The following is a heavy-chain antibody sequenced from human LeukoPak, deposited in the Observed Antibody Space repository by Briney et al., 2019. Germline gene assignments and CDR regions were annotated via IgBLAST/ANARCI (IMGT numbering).Heavy chain of an antibody. V-gene: IGHV4-59*12. D-gene: IGHD4-17*01. Sequence: SETLSLTCTVSGGSISGDYWSWFRQPPGKGLEWIGYIYYSGSTNYNPSLKSRVIISVDTSKNQFSLKVSSVTAADTAVYFCARLFDDYGDQRGLDYWGQGILVTVSS. CDR3: ARLFDDYGDQRGLDY. J-gene: IGHJ4*02. CDR1: GGSISGDY. CDR2: IYYSGST.